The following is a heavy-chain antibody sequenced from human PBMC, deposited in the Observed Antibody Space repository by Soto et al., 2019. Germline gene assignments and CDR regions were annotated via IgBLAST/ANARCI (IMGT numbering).Heavy chain of an antibody. Sequence: PSETLSLTCTGSGGSISNYYWSWIRQPPGKGLEWIGYIHYSGNTKYNPSLKSRVTISADTSTDQFSLKLTSVTAAHPAVYYCARGHSDFWSGYFATLDYWGPGPLVTVSS. CDR1: GGSISNYY. CDR3: ARGHSDFWSGYFATLDY. V-gene: IGHV4-59*08. J-gene: IGHJ4*02. CDR2: IHYSGNT. D-gene: IGHD3-3*01.